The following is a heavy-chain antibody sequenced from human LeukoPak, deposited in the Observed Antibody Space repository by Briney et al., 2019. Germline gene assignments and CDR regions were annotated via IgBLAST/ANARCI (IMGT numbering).Heavy chain of an antibody. J-gene: IGHJ3*02. D-gene: IGHD3-3*01. V-gene: IGHV3-48*01. CDR1: GFTFSSYS. CDR2: ISSSSSTI. Sequence: GGSLRLSCAASGFTFSSYSMNWVRQAPGKGLEWVSYISSSSSTIYYADSVKGRFTISRDNAKNSLYLQMNSLRAEDTAAYYCARLYDFWSGYYTSGAFDIWGQGTMVTVSS. CDR3: ARLYDFWSGYYTSGAFDI.